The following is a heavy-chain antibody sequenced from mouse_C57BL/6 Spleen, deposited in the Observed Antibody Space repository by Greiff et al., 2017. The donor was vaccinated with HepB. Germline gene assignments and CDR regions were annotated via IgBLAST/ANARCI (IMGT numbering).Heavy chain of an antibody. Sequence: VQLQQPGAELVKPGASVKMSCKASGYTFTSYWITWVKQRPGQGLEWIGDIYPGSGSTNYNEKFKSKATLTVDTSSSTAYMQLSSLTSEDSAVYYCARRENYYGSSPMDYWGQGTSVTVSS. D-gene: IGHD1-1*01. CDR2: IYPGSGST. CDR3: ARRENYYGSSPMDY. V-gene: IGHV1-55*01. CDR1: GYTFTSYW. J-gene: IGHJ4*01.